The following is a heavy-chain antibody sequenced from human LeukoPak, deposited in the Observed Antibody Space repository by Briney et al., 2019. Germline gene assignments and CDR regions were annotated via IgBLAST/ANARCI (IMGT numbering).Heavy chain of an antibody. V-gene: IGHV1-69*01. CDR2: IIPIFGTA. J-gene: IGHJ6*03. CDR3: ARDSAIFGVVSPMDV. CDR1: GGTFSSYA. Sequence: ASVKVSCKASGGTFSSYAISWVRQAPGQGLEWMGGIIPIFGTANYAQKFQGRVTITADESTSTAYMELSSLRSEDTAVYYCARDSAIFGVVSPMDVWGKGTTVTVSS. D-gene: IGHD3-3*01.